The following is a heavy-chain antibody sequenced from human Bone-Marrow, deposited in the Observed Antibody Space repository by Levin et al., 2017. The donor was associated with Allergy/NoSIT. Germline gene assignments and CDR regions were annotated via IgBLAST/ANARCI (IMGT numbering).Heavy chain of an antibody. Sequence: SVKVSCKASGGTFSTYTISWVRQAPGQGLDWMGGIMPIIGTANYAQKFQGRVTINADESTSTAYMELSSLRSEDTAVYYCARGEIGSSGLFAYWGQGTLVTVSS. CDR3: ARGEIGSSGLFAY. J-gene: IGHJ4*02. V-gene: IGHV1-69*13. CDR2: IMPIIGTA. CDR1: GGTFSTYT. D-gene: IGHD6-19*01.